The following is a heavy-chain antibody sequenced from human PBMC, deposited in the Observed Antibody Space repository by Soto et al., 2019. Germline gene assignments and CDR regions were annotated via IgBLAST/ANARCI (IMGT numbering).Heavy chain of an antibody. CDR2: IIPILGIA. V-gene: IGHV1-69*02. CDR1: GGTFSSYT. Sequence: QVQLVQSGAEVKKPGSSVKVSCKASGGTFSSYTISWVRQAPGQGLEWVGRIIPILGIANYAQKFQGRVTITADKSTSTAYMELSSLRSEDTAVYYCARGPITIFGVVIPYFDYWGQGTLVTVSS. J-gene: IGHJ4*02. D-gene: IGHD3-3*01. CDR3: ARGPITIFGVVIPYFDY.